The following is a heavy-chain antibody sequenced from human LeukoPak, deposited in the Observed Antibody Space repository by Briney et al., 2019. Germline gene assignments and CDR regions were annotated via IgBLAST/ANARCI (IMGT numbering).Heavy chain of an antibody. CDR1: GYTFTSYG. CDR3: ARGQIRYFDWTIRPNCFDY. CDR2: ISAYNGNT. J-gene: IGHJ4*02. V-gene: IGHV1-18*01. Sequence: ASVKVSCKASGYTFTSYGISWVRQAPGQGLEWMGWISAYNGNTNYAQKLQGRVTMTTDTSTSTAYMELSSLRSEDTAVYYCARGQIRYFDWTIRPNCFDYWGQGTLVTVSS. D-gene: IGHD3-9*01.